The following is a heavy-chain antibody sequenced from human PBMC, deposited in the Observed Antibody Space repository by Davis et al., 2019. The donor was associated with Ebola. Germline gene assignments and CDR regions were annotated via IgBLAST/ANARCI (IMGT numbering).Heavy chain of an antibody. CDR3: AGGRYSGYDLGY. D-gene: IGHD5-12*01. Sequence: GGSLRLSCAASGFTFSGSAMHWVRQAPGEGLECVSVTYSDGSSYYTDSVEGRFTVSRDNSKNTLLLQMNSLRAEDTAIYYCAGGRYSGYDLGYWGQGTLVTVSS. J-gene: IGHJ4*02. CDR1: GFTFSGSA. CDR2: TYSDGSS. V-gene: IGHV3-53*01.